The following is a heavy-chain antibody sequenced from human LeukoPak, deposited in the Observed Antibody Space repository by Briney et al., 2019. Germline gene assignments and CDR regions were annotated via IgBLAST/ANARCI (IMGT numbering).Heavy chain of an antibody. CDR2: IYPGDSDT. CDR3: ARLTNYDFWSGYYISN. CDR1: GYSFTSYW. Sequence: PGESLKISCKGSGYSFTSYWIGWVRQMPGKGLDWMGIIYPGDSDTRYSPSFQGQVTISADKSISTAYLQWSSLKASDTAMYYCARLTNYDFWSGYYISNWGQGTLVTVSS. V-gene: IGHV5-51*01. D-gene: IGHD3-3*01. J-gene: IGHJ4*02.